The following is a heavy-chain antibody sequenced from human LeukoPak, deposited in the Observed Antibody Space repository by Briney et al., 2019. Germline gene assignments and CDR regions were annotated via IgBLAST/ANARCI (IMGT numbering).Heavy chain of an antibody. D-gene: IGHD2-8*01. CDR3: ARYLGYCTNGVCYKGRRFDP. Sequence: SETLSLTCAVYGGSFSGYYWSWIRQPPGKGLEWIGEINHSGSTNYNPSLKSRVTISVDTPKNQFSLKLSSVTAADTAVYYCARYLGYCTNGVCYKGRRFDPWGQGTLVTVSS. V-gene: IGHV4-34*01. CDR1: GGSFSGYY. CDR2: INHSGST. J-gene: IGHJ5*02.